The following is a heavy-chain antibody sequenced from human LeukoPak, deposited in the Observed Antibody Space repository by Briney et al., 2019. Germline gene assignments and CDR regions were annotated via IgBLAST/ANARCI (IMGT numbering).Heavy chain of an antibody. D-gene: IGHD7-27*01. J-gene: IGHJ5*02. CDR2: IYPGDSDT. CDR3: ARQPVTGDHHWFDP. V-gene: IGHV5-51*01. Sequence: GESLKISRKGSGYSFTSYWIGWVRKMPGKGLEWMGIIYPGDSDTRYSPSFQGQVTISADKSISTAYLQWSSLKDSDTAMYYCARQPVTGDHHWFDPWGQGTLVTVSS. CDR1: GYSFTSYW.